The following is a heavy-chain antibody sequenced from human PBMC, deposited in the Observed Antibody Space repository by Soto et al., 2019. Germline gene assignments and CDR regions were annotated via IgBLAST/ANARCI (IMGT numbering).Heavy chain of an antibody. Sequence: QVQLVQSRAEVKKPGAPVKVSCKASGYTFTSYAMHWVRQAPGQRLEWMGWTKAGNGNTKYSQKFQGRVTITRDTSARTAYMELSSLRSADTAVYYCARGGRVYDILAGYFVGSNPNPSDYWGQGTLVTVSS. CDR1: GYTFTSYA. J-gene: IGHJ4*02. V-gene: IGHV1-3*01. CDR2: TKAGNGNT. D-gene: IGHD3-9*01. CDR3: ARGGRVYDILAGYFVGSNPNPSDY.